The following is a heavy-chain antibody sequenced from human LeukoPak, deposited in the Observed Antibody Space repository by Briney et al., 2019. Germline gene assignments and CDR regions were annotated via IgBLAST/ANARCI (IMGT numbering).Heavy chain of an antibody. CDR1: GYSFTAYY. D-gene: IGHD1-14*01. J-gene: IGHJ4*02. Sequence: ASVKVSCKPTGYSFTAYYIYWMRQAPGQGLECMGWINLYSGGTKYAQRFQSRVTMTRDTSISTAYMELSRLRSDGTAIYYCASWAGGNEPVASFDYWGQGTLVTVSS. CDR2: INLYSGGT. CDR3: ASWAGGNEPVASFDY. V-gene: IGHV1-2*02.